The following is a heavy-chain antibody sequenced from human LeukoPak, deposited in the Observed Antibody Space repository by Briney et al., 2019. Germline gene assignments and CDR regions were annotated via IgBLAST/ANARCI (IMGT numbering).Heavy chain of an antibody. Sequence: ASVKVSCKASGYTFTGYYMHWVRRAPGQGLEWMGWINPNSGGTNYAQKFQGRVTMTRDTSISTAYMELSRLRSDDTAVYYCAREAYSSGWYPDYWGQGTLVTVSS. CDR2: INPNSGGT. V-gene: IGHV1-2*02. J-gene: IGHJ4*02. CDR1: GYTFTGYY. D-gene: IGHD6-19*01. CDR3: AREAYSSGWYPDY.